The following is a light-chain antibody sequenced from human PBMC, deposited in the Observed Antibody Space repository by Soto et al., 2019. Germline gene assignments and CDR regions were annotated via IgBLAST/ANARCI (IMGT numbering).Light chain of an antibody. J-gene: IGKJ2*01. V-gene: IGKV1-5*03. CDR1: QSISSW. Sequence: DIQMTQSPSTLSASVGDRDTITCRASQSISSWLAWYQQKPGKAPKFFIYKASSLERGVPSRFSGSGSGTEFTLTISSLQPDDFATYYCQQYNSYPYTFGQGTKLEIK. CDR3: QQYNSYPYT. CDR2: KAS.